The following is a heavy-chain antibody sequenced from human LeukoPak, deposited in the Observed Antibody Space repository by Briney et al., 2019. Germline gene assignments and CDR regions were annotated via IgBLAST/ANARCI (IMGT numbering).Heavy chain of an antibody. CDR1: GFTFSNAW. CDR3: TTGAYSSGWLFDY. V-gene: IGHV3-15*01. J-gene: IGHJ4*02. D-gene: IGHD6-19*01. Sequence: GGSLRLSCAASGFTFSNAWMNWVRQAPGKGLEWVGRIKGKTDGETTDYAAPVRGRFTISRDDSKTTLYLQMNSLKTEDTAIYYCTTGAYSSGWLFDYWGQGTLVTVST. CDR2: IKGKTDGETT.